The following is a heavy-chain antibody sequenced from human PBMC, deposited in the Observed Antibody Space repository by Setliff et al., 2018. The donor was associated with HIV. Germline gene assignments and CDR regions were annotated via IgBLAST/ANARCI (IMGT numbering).Heavy chain of an antibody. V-gene: IGHV1-2*02. CDR3: ARDRSTWNYGKNYMDV. CDR2: VNPISGVT. J-gene: IGHJ6*03. Sequence: ASVKVSCKASGYRFTGDYIHWVRQAPGQGLEWMGWVNPISGVTNDAQKFQGRVTMTRDTSISTAYMELTSLRLADTAVYYCARDRSTWNYGKNYMDVWGKGTTVTVSS. D-gene: IGHD1-7*01. CDR1: GYRFTGDY.